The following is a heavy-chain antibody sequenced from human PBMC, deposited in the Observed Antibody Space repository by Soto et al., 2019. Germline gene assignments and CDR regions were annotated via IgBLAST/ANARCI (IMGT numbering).Heavy chain of an antibody. Sequence: SETLSLTCAVSGGSISSSNWWSWVRQPPGKGLEWIGEIYHSGSTNYNPSLKSRVTISVDKSKNQFSLKLSSVTAADTAVYYCARTLTIFGVVIPGHGMDVWGQGTTVTVSS. CDR3: ARTLTIFGVVIPGHGMDV. CDR1: GGSISSSNW. J-gene: IGHJ6*02. V-gene: IGHV4-4*02. D-gene: IGHD3-3*01. CDR2: IYHSGST.